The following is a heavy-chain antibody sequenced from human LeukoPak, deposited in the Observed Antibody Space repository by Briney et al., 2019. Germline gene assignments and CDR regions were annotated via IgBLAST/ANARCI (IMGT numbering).Heavy chain of an antibody. V-gene: IGHV4-59*08. D-gene: IGHD2-15*01. CDR1: GVSISSLY. J-gene: IGHJ5*02. CDR2: IYYSWST. Sequence: SETLSLTCTVSGVSISSLYWSWIRQAPGKGLEWIGFIYYSWSTNYNPSLKSRVTISVYTPKIQFSLKLSSVTAADTAAYYCARWKDTLSAGWFDPWGQGTLVTVSS. CDR3: ARWKDTLSAGWFDP.